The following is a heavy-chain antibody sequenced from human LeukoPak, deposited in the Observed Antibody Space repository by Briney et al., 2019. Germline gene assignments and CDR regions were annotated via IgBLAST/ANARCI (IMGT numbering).Heavy chain of an antibody. CDR1: GFTFSSYA. CDR2: ISGSGGST. CDR3: AKETRANPQRASYYDTY. J-gene: IGHJ4*02. V-gene: IGHV3-23*01. D-gene: IGHD3-9*01. Sequence: GGSLRLSCAASGFTFSSYAMSWVRQAPGKGLEWVSAISGSGGSTYYADSVKGRFTISRDNSKNTLYLQMNSLRAEDTAVYYCAKETRANPQRASYYDTYWGQGTLVTVSS.